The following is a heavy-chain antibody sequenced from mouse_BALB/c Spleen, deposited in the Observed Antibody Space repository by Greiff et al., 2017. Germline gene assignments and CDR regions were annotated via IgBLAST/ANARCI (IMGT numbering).Heavy chain of an antibody. D-gene: IGHD2-4*01. CDR1: GYSFTDYI. V-gene: IGHV1-39*01. CDR3: ARAPGMITTGYAMDY. CDR2: INPYYGST. Sequence: VQLQQTGPELVKPGASVKISCKASGYSFTDYIMLWVKQSHGKSLEWIGNINPYYGSTSYNLKFKGKATLTVDKSSSTAYMQLNSLTSEDSAVYYCARAPGMITTGYAMDYWGQGTSVTVSS. J-gene: IGHJ4*01.